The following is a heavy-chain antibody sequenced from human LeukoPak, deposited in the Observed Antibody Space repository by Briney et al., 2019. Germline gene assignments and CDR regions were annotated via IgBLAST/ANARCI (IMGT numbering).Heavy chain of an antibody. CDR3: AKAVTATGHYYFGMDV. V-gene: IGHV3-74*01. J-gene: IGHJ6*02. Sequence: PGGSLRLSCAASGFSFSAYWMHWVRQAPGKGLVWVSRLRSDGSIITYADSVKGRFTISRDNSKSTLYLQMNSLRAEDTAVYYCAKAVTATGHYYFGMDVWGQGTTVTVSS. CDR2: LRSDGSII. CDR1: GFSFSAYW. D-gene: IGHD2-21*02.